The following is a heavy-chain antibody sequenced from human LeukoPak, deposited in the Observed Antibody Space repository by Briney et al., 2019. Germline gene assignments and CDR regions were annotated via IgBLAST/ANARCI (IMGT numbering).Heavy chain of an antibody. CDR1: GYSFVDYW. J-gene: IGHJ6*02. V-gene: IGHV5-51*07. Sequence: GESLKISCKGSGYSFVDYWIGWVHQMPGKGPEWMGIIFPHESDIKYNPSFQGQVTISVDNSISTAYVQWSSLKASDTAIYYCARYGIRGCTSTNCYTSYFYYGMDVWGQGTTVTVSS. D-gene: IGHD2-2*02. CDR3: ARYGIRGCTSTNCYTSYFYYGMDV. CDR2: IFPHESDI.